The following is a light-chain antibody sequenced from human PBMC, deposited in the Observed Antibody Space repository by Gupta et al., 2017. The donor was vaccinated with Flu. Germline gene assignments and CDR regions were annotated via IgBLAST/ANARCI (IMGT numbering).Light chain of an antibody. Sequence: QSALTQPASVSGSPGQSITISCTGNSNDGGSYDRVAWYQQHPGKVHKLMIYENNTRPSGGSNRFTGSKSGNTASLTIAGVQAEDEADYYCCSYATDSWVFGGGTKVTVL. CDR1: SNDGGSYDR. J-gene: IGLJ3*02. CDR3: CSYATDSWV. CDR2: ENN. V-gene: IGLV2-23*01.